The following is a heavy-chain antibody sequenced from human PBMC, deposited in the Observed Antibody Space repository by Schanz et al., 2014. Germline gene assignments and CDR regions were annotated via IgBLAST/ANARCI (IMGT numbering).Heavy chain of an antibody. J-gene: IGHJ6*02. D-gene: IGHD3-10*01. V-gene: IGHV1-18*04. CDR2: ISPYTGNT. CDR3: ARAKRFGDMDV. Sequence: QVQLVQSGAEVKKPGASVKVSCKASGYTFTSDSMHWVRQAPGQGLEWVGWISPYTGNTHYFDKMEGRVTMTTDTSTSTAYMELRSLRSDDTAMYYCARAKRFGDMDVWGQGTTVTVSS. CDR1: GYTFTSDS.